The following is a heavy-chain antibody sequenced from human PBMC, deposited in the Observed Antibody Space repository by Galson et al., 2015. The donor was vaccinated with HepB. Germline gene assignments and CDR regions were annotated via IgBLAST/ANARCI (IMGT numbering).Heavy chain of an antibody. V-gene: IGHV1-58*02. CDR1: GFTFTSSA. D-gene: IGHD6-13*01. Sequence: SVKVSCKASGFTFTSSAMQWVRQARGQRLEWIGWIVVGSGNTNYAQKFQERVTITRDMSTSTAYMELSSLRSEDTAVYYCAAGNSSSWYAYYYYGMDVWGQGTTVTVSS. CDR3: AAGNSSSWYAYYYYGMDV. J-gene: IGHJ6*02. CDR2: IVVGSGNT.